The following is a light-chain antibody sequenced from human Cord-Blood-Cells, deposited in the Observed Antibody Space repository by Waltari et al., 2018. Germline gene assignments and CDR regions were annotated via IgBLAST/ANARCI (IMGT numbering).Light chain of an antibody. CDR3: MQALQTPIT. Sequence: DIVLNQSPLSLPVTPEEAASISCRDCQSLLHSNGTNYLDWNLQKPGQSPQLLIYLGSNRASGVPDRFSGSGSGTDFTLKISRVEAEDVGVYYCMQALQTPITFGQGTRLEIK. V-gene: IGKV2-28*01. J-gene: IGKJ5*01. CDR1: QSLLHSNGTNY. CDR2: LGS.